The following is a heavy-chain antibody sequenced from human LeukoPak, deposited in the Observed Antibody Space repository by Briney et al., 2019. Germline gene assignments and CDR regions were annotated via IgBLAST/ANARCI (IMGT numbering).Heavy chain of an antibody. CDR2: ISYDGSNK. CDR3: AKPSVGSWYSGGFDP. V-gene: IGHV3-30*18. Sequence: GSLRLSCAASGFTFSSYGMHWVRQAPGKGLEWVAVISYDGSNKYYADSVKGRFTISRDNSKNTLYLQMNSLRAEDTAVYYCAKPSVGSWYSGGFDPWGQGTLVTVSS. CDR1: GFTFSSYG. J-gene: IGHJ5*02. D-gene: IGHD6-13*01.